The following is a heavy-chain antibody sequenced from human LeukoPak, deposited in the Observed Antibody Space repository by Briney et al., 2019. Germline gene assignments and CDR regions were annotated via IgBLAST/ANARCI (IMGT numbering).Heavy chain of an antibody. Sequence: KPSETLSLTCTVSGGSISSSSYYWGWIRQPPGKGLEWIGSIYYSGSTYYNPPLKSRVTISVDASKNQFSLKLSSVTAADTAVYYCAKLSYGSGSYGLDPWGQGTLVTVSS. CDR2: IYYSGST. J-gene: IGHJ5*02. V-gene: IGHV4-39*07. CDR1: GGSISSSSYY. CDR3: AKLSYGSGSYGLDP. D-gene: IGHD3-10*01.